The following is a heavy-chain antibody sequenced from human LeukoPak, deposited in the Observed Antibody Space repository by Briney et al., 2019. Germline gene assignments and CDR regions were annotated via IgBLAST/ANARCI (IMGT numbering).Heavy chain of an antibody. J-gene: IGHJ6*02. Sequence: GESLKISCKGSGYSFTSYWIGWVRQMPGKGLEWMGIIYPGDSDTRYSPSFQGQVTISADKSISTAYLQWSSLKASDTAMYYCAGGYSPGWLRLPSPPYGMDVWGQGTTVTVSS. CDR3: AGGYSPGWLRLPSPPYGMDV. V-gene: IGHV5-51*01. D-gene: IGHD5-12*01. CDR2: IYPGDSDT. CDR1: GYSFTSYW.